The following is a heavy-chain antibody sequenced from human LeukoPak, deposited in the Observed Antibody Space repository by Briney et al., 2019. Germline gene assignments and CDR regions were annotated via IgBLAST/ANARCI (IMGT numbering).Heavy chain of an antibody. V-gene: IGHV1-69*13. CDR1: GGTFSSYA. Sequence: ASVTVSCKASGGTFSSYAISWVRQAPGQGLEWMGGIIPIFGTANYAQKFQGRVTITAGESTSTAYMELRSLRSEDTAVYYCAHVEMATRGFDYWGQGTLVTVSS. J-gene: IGHJ4*02. CDR2: IIPIFGTA. D-gene: IGHD5-24*01. CDR3: AHVEMATRGFDY.